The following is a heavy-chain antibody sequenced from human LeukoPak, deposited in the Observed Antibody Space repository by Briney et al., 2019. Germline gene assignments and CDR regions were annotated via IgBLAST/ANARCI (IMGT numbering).Heavy chain of an antibody. CDR2: IIPIFGTA. Sequence: ASVKVSCKASGGTFSSYAISWVRQAPGQGLEWMGGIIPIFGTANYAQKFQGRVTITADESTSTAYMELSSLRSEDTAVYYCARAAGCRDGYNCAFDIWGQGTMVTVPS. CDR1: GGTFSSYA. J-gene: IGHJ3*02. D-gene: IGHD5-24*01. V-gene: IGHV1-69*13. CDR3: ARAAGCRDGYNCAFDI.